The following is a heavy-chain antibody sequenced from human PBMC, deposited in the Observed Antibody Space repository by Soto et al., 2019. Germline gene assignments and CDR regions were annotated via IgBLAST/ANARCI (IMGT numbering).Heavy chain of an antibody. V-gene: IGHV3-33*01. D-gene: IGHD6-19*01. CDR2: IWYDGGNK. CDR1: GFNFSSYV. J-gene: IGHJ4*02. Sequence: QVQLVESGGGVVQPGRSLRLSCAASGFNFSSYVMHWVRQAPGKGLEWVSVIWYDGGNKYYADSVKGRFTISRDNSKNTLYLQMNSLRAEDTAVYYCARDGQWLPRDGLRSSYYVDYGGQGTLVTVSS. CDR3: ARDGQWLPRDGLRSSYYVDY.